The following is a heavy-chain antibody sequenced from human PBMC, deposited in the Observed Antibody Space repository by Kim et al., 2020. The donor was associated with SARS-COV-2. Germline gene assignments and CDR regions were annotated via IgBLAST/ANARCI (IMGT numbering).Heavy chain of an antibody. CDR1: GFTFSSYC. J-gene: IGHJ6*04. D-gene: IGHD3-22*01. Sequence: GGSLRLSCAASGFTFSSYCMSWVRQAPGKGLEWVADIKQDGSEKYYVDSVKGRFTISRDNAKNSLYLQMNSLRAEDTAVYYCARDYYDSSGYRYYYYYYGMEVGREGPAAIVSS. CDR3: ARDYYDSSGYRYYYYYYGMEV. V-gene: IGHV3-7*03. CDR2: IKQDGSEK.